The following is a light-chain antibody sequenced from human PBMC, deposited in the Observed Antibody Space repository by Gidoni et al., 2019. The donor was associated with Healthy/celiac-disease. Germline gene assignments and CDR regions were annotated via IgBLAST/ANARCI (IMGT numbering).Light chain of an antibody. CDR3: SSYTSSSTD. CDR2: DVS. V-gene: IGLV2-14*01. CDR1: SSDVGGYNS. Sequence: ALTQPASVSGSPGQSITISCTGTSSDVGGYNSVSWYQQHPGKAPKLMIYDVSNRPSGVSNRFSGSKSGNTASLTISGLQAEDEADYYCSSYTSSSTDFGTGTKVTVL. J-gene: IGLJ1*01.